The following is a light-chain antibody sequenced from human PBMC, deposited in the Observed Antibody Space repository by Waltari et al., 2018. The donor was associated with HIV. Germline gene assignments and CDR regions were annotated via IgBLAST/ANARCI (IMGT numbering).Light chain of an antibody. V-gene: IGLV1-51*01. J-gene: IGLJ2*01. CDR2: DND. CDR3: GSWDSSLNAMV. CDR1: RSNIGDNY. Sequence: QSVLTQPPSVSAAPGEKVTISCSGKRSNIGDNYVSWYQHVPGTAPKLLIYDNDKRPSGIPGRFSASKSGTSATLAISGLQTGDETDYYCGSWDSSLNAMVFGGGTSLTVL.